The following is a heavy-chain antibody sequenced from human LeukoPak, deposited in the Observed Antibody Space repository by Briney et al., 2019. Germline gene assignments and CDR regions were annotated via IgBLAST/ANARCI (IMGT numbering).Heavy chain of an antibody. D-gene: IGHD5-24*01. J-gene: IGHJ4*02. CDR3: AKGIIPSSGTYNY. V-gene: IGHV3-23*01. Sequence: GGSLRLSCAVSEFTFSSYAMSWVRQAPGKGLEWVSAISGGGGSTYYADSVKGRFTISRDNSKNTLYLQMNSLRAEDTAVYYCAKGIIPSSGTYNYWGQGTLVTVSS. CDR2: ISGGGGST. CDR1: EFTFSSYA.